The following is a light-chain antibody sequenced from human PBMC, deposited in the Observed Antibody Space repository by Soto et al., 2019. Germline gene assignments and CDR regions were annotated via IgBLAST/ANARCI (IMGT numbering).Light chain of an antibody. Sequence: EIVMTQSPATLSVSPGERATLSCRASQSVGSNLAWYQQKPGQAPRLLIYGASTRATGIPARFSGSGSGTEFTLTISSLQSEDFAVYYCLQYNNWPPLTFGGGTKVDIK. J-gene: IGKJ4*01. CDR1: QSVGSN. V-gene: IGKV3-15*01. CDR2: GAS. CDR3: LQYNNWPPLT.